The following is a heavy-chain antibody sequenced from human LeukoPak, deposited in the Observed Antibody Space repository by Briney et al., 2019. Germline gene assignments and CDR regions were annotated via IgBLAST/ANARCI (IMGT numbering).Heavy chain of an antibody. D-gene: IGHD4-17*01. CDR1: GGSISSYY. V-gene: IGHV4-59*12. CDR2: IYYSGST. J-gene: IGHJ4*02. Sequence: SETLSLTCTVSGGSISSYYWSWIRQPPGKGLEWIGYIYYSGSTNYNPSLKSRVTISVDTSKNHFSVKVTSVTAADTAMYYCARGQTTVWSPFDNWGQGTLVTVSS. CDR3: ARGQTTVWSPFDN.